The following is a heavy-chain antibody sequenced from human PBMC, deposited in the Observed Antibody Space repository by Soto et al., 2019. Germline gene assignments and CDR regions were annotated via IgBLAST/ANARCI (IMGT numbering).Heavy chain of an antibody. J-gene: IGHJ6*02. D-gene: IGHD2-2*01. CDR2: ISAYNGNT. CDR1: GYTFTSYG. Sequence: QVQLVQSGAEVKKPGASVKVSCKASGYTFTSYGISWVRQAPGQGLEWMGWISAYNGNTNYAQKLQGRVTMTTDTSTSTAYMELRSLRSDDTAVYYCAGSSTSRKGLAERLMRGYYGMDVWGQGTTVTVSS. V-gene: IGHV1-18*04. CDR3: AGSSTSRKGLAERLMRGYYGMDV.